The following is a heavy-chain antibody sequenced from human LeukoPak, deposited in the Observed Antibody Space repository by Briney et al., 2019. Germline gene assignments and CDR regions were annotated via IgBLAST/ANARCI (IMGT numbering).Heavy chain of an antibody. D-gene: IGHD5-18*01. V-gene: IGHV4-39*07. CDR3: ARTTEGGYTYDYFYYYYMDV. CDR2: IYSSGNT. Sequence: SETLSLTCTVSGGSISSGSYYWGWVRQSPGKGLEWIGNIYSSGNTYYNASLKSRVTMYIDTSKNQFSLKLSSVTAADTAVYYCARTTEGGYTYDYFYYYYMDVWGKGTTVTISS. CDR1: GGSISSGSYY. J-gene: IGHJ6*03.